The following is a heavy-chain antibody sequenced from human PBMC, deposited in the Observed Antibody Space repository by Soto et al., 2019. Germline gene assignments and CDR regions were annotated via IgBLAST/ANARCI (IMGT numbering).Heavy chain of an antibody. Sequence: SETLSLTCTVSGGSISSGDYYWSWIRQPPGKGLEWIGHIYNSGSTYSNPSLKSRVTISVDTSKNQFSLKLSSVTAADTAVYYCARGLGADKVDYWGQGTLVTVSS. V-gene: IGHV4-30-4*01. J-gene: IGHJ4*02. CDR3: ARGLGADKVDY. D-gene: IGHD6-19*01. CDR2: IYNSGST. CDR1: GGSISSGDYY.